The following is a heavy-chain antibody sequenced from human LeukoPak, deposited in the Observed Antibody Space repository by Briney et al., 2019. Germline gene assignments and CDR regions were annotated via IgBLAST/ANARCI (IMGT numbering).Heavy chain of an antibody. Sequence: SGGSLRLSCAGSGFTFNNAWMTWVRQAPGKGLEWVGRIKSKTDGGTTDYAAPVKDRFTISRDDSKSTLYLQMNSLQTEDTGVYYCTTELVWFGVLAHWGQGTLATVS. CDR3: TTELVWFGVLAH. CDR1: GFTFNNAW. J-gene: IGHJ4*02. CDR2: IKSKTDGGTT. V-gene: IGHV3-15*01. D-gene: IGHD3-10*01.